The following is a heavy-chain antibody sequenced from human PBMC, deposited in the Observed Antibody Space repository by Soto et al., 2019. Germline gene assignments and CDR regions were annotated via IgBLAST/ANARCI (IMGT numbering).Heavy chain of an antibody. V-gene: IGHV4-39*01. J-gene: IGHJ5*02. CDR3: SGQTFTIGWAGYGRSNCFDP. CDR1: GGSITSSSHF. CDR2: IYFTGNT. Sequence: SETLSLTCTVSGGSITSSSHFWGCVRQPPGKGLEWIGTIYFTGNTYYTPSLKSRLTMSIDTSKNEFSLRLNSVTAADTAVYYCSGQTFTIGWAGYGRSNCFDPWGPGTLVTVSS. D-gene: IGHD3-9*01.